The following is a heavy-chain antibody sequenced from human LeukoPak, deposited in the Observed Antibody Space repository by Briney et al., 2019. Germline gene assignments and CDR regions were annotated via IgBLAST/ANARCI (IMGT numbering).Heavy chain of an antibody. CDR2: INPNSGGT. J-gene: IGHJ4*02. Sequence: ASVKVSCKASGYTFTGYYMHWVRQAPGQGLEWMGWINPNSGGTNYAQKFQGRVTMTRDTSISTAYMELSRLRSDDTAVYYCARAYCTNGVCYGIRFDYWGQGTLATVSS. V-gene: IGHV1-2*02. D-gene: IGHD2-8*01. CDR1: GYTFTGYY. CDR3: ARAYCTNGVCYGIRFDY.